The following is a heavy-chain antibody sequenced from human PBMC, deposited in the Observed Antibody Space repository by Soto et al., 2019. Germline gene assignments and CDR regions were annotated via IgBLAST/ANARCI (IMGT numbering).Heavy chain of an antibody. CDR1: GITFSSYR. D-gene: IGHD6-19*01. Sequence: GGSLRLSCAASGITFSSYRMLWDRQAPGKGLVWVSRINRDGSNTNYADSVKGRFTISRDNAKNTLYLQMNSLRAEGTAVYYCAVAVAGPTAIGYWGQGTLVTVSS. CDR2: INRDGSNT. V-gene: IGHV3-74*01. CDR3: AVAVAGPTAIGY. J-gene: IGHJ4*02.